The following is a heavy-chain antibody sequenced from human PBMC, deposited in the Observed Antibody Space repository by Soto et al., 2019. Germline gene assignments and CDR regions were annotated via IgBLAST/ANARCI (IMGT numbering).Heavy chain of an antibody. CDR1: GFTFSSYA. J-gene: IGHJ4*02. Sequence: QVQLVESGGGVVQPGRSLRLSCAASGFTFSSYAMHWVRQAPGKGLEWVAVISYDGSNKYYADSVKGRFTISRYNSKNTLYLQMNSMRAEDTAVYYCARGMTTVTTPADYWGQGTLVTVSS. CDR3: ARGMTTVTTPADY. D-gene: IGHD4-4*01. V-gene: IGHV3-30-3*01. CDR2: ISYDGSNK.